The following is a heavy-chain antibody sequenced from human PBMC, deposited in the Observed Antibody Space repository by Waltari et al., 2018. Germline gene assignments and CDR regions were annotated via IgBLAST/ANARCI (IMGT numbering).Heavy chain of an antibody. Sequence: QLQLQESGPGLVNPSETLSLTCTVSGGSISSSSYYWGWIRQSPGKGLEWIGSIYYSGSSYCNPSLKSRVTISVDTSKNQFSRKLSSVTAADTAVYYCARDRGSYQTNDYYGMDVWGQGTTVTVSS. J-gene: IGHJ6*02. CDR3: ARDRGSYQTNDYYGMDV. D-gene: IGHD1-26*01. CDR1: GGSISSSSYY. V-gene: IGHV4-39*07. CDR2: IYYSGSS.